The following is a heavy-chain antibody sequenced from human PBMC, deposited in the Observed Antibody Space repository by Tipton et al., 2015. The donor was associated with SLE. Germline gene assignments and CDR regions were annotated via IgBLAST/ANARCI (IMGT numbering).Heavy chain of an antibody. J-gene: IGHJ6*02. CDR2: INHSGSI. CDR1: GGSFSGYY. Sequence: TLSLTCAVYGGSFSGYYWSWIRQPPGKGLEWIGEINHSGSINYNPSLKSRVTISVDTSKNQFSLKLTSVTAADTAVYYCARAEVGPTSNYHYYDMDVWGQGTTVTVSS. D-gene: IGHD1-26*01. CDR3: ARAEVGPTSNYHYYDMDV. V-gene: IGHV4-34*01.